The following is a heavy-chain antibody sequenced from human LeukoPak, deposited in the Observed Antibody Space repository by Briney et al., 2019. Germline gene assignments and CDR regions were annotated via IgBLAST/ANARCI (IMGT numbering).Heavy chain of an antibody. CDR2: ISGSGGST. Sequence: QSGGSLRLSCAASGFTFSSYAMSWVRQAPGKGLEWVSAISGSGGSTYYADSVKGRFTISRDNSKNTLYLQMNSLRAEDTAVYYCAKDDVWGVTIELTPGGAFDIWGQGTMVTVSS. CDR1: GFTFSSYA. V-gene: IGHV3-23*01. CDR3: AKDDVWGVTIELTPGGAFDI. J-gene: IGHJ3*02. D-gene: IGHD3-16*01.